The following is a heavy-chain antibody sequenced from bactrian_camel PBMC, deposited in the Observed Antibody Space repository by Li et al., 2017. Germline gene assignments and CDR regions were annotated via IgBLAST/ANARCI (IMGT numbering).Heavy chain of an antibody. J-gene: IGHJ4*01. CDR2: ISGGTT. CDR3: AKDMYDYDYEYDY. CDR1: GFTFSSYA. Sequence: VQLVESGGGSVQTGGSLRLSCAASGFTFSSYAMSWVRQAPGKGLEWVSGISGGTTYYGDSVKGRFTITRDNAKNTLSLQVNSLKTEDTAIYYCAKDMYDYDYEYDYWGQGTQVTVS. V-gene: IGHV3S31*01. D-gene: IGHD3*01.